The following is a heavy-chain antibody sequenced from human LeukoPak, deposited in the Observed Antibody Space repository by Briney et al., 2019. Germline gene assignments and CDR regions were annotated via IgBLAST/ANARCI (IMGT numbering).Heavy chain of an antibody. CDR3: ARLRVSVTTFVYYFYGMDV. CDR2: INHSGST. D-gene: IGHD4-17*01. CDR1: GGSFSGYY. J-gene: IGHJ6*02. Sequence: SETLSLTCAVYGGSFSGYYWSWIRQPPGQGLEWIGEINHSGSTNYNPSLKSRVTISVDTSKNQFSLKLSSVTAADTAEYYCARLRVSVTTFVYYFYGMDVWGQGTTVTVSS. V-gene: IGHV4-34*01.